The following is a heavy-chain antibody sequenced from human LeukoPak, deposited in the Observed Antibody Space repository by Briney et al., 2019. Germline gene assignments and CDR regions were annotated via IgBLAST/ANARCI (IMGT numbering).Heavy chain of an antibody. CDR2: IIPIFGTA. Sequence: SVNVSCKASGGTFSSYAISWVRQAPGQGLEWMGGIIPIFGTANYAQKFQGRVTITADESTSTAYMELSSLRSEDTAVYYCASAPLRWSDYYYYGMDVWGQGTTVTVSS. J-gene: IGHJ6*02. CDR3: ASAPLRWSDYYYYGMDV. CDR1: GGTFSSYA. D-gene: IGHD4-23*01. V-gene: IGHV1-69*13.